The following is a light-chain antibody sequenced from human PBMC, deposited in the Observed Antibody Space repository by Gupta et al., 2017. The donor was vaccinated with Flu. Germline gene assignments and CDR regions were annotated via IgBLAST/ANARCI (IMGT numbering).Light chain of an antibody. CDR3: QQYGKWPLT. CDR1: QSVNSY. CDR2: GAS. V-gene: IGKV3-15*01. J-gene: IGKJ4*01. Sequence: GEGATLSCRASQSVNSYLAWYQQKPGQAPRLLIYGASTRATGIPATFSGSGSGTEFTLTISSLQSEDFAVYYCQQYGKWPLTFGGGTKVELK.